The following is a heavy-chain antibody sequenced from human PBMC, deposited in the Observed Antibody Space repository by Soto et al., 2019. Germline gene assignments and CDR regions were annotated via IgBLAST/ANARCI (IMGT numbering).Heavy chain of an antibody. CDR2: IIPIFGTA. CDR1: GGTFSSYA. J-gene: IGHJ5*02. Sequence: ASVKVSCKASGGTFSSYAISWVRQAPGQGLEWMGGIIPIFGTANYAQEFQGRVTVTADESTSTAYMELSSLRSEDTAVYYCARVGIHRRPRVVAGRANPGWFDPWGQGTLVTVSS. D-gene: IGHD2-15*01. V-gene: IGHV1-69*13. CDR3: ARVGIHRRPRVVAGRANPGWFDP.